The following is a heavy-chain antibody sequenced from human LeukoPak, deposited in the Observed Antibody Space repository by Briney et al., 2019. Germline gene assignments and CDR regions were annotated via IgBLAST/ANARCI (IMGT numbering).Heavy chain of an antibody. V-gene: IGHV4-59*01. J-gene: IGHJ3*02. Sequence: KSSETLSLTCTVSGGSISSYYWSWIRQPPGKGLEWIGYIYYSGSTNYNPSLKSRVTISVDTSKNQFSLKLTSVTAADTAVYYCARVTSSGWSHAFDIWGQGTMVTVSS. D-gene: IGHD6-19*01. CDR2: IYYSGST. CDR1: GGSISSYY. CDR3: ARVTSSGWSHAFDI.